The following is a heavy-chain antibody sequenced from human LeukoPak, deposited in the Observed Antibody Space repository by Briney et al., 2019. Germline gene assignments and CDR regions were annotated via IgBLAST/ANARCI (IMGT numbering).Heavy chain of an antibody. J-gene: IGHJ4*02. D-gene: IGHD2-21*02. CDR3: ARDDNIVVVTADY. CDR1: GYTFTSYY. CDR2: INPSGGSP. Sequence: ASVKVSCKASGYTFTSYYMHWVRQAPGQGLEWMGIINPSGGSPSYAQKFHGRVTMTRDTSTSTVYMELSSLRSEDTAAYYCARDDNIVVVTADYWGQGTLVTVSS. V-gene: IGHV1-46*01.